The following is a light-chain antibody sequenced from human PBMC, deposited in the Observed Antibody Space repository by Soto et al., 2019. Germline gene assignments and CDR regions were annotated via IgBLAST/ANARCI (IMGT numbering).Light chain of an antibody. Sequence: EIVLTQSPGTLSLSPGERATLSCRASQSVSSSSVAWFQQNPGQAPRLLIDDAPSRATGIPDRFSVSGSVTDFTLTISRLEPEDFAVYYCQQYVSSPPYTFGQGTKLELK. CDR2: DAP. CDR1: QSVSSSS. CDR3: QQYVSSPPYT. J-gene: IGKJ2*01. V-gene: IGKV3-20*01.